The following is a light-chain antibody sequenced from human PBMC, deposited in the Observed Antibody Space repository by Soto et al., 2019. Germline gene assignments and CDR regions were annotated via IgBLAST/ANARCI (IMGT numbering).Light chain of an antibody. CDR2: KAS. V-gene: IGKV1-5*03. CDR3: RQYISYPVT. CDR1: QTITNS. J-gene: IGKJ4*01. Sequence: DIQMTQSPSILSASVGDRLTITCRASQTITNSLAWYQQKPGKAPKLLIYKASSLETGVPSRFSGSGSGTEFTLTINSLQPDDFATYYCRQYISYPVTFGGGTKVEMK.